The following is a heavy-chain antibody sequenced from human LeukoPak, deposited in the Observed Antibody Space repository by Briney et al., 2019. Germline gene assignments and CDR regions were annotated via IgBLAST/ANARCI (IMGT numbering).Heavy chain of an antibody. Sequence: GRSLRLSCAASGFTFSSYAMHWVRQAPGKGLEWVAVISYDGSNKYYADSVNGRFTISRDNSKNTLYLQMNSLRAEDTAVYYCARAEDYYDSSGSIDFDYWGQGTLVTVSS. J-gene: IGHJ4*02. CDR3: ARAEDYYDSSGSIDFDY. V-gene: IGHV3-30-3*01. D-gene: IGHD3-22*01. CDR2: ISYDGSNK. CDR1: GFTFSSYA.